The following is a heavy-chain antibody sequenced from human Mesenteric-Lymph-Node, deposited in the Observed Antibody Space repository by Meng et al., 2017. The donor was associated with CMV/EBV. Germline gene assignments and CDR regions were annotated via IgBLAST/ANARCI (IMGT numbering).Heavy chain of an antibody. V-gene: IGHV4-59*11. D-gene: IGHD6-19*01. CDR3: ARVGIAVAGDYYGMDV. CDR1: GASIRFHY. Sequence: GTVSGASIRFHYWSWIGQPPGKGLEWIAYIYHSGSTNYNPSLKSRVTMSVDKFKNQFSLKLYSVTAADTAVYYCARVGIAVAGDYYGMDVWGQGTTVTVSS. J-gene: IGHJ6*02. CDR2: IYHSGST.